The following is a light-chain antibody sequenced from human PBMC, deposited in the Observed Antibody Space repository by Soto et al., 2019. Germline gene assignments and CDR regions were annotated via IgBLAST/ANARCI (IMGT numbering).Light chain of an antibody. CDR2: EVS. V-gene: IGLV2-8*01. CDR1: SSDVGGYNY. CDR3: SSYAGSNNLV. J-gene: IGLJ3*02. Sequence: QPVLTQPPSASGSPGQSVTISCTGTSSDVGGYNYVSWYQQHPGKAPKLMIYEVSKRPSGVPDRFSGSKSGSTASLTVSGLQAEDEADYYCSSYAGSNNLVFGRGTKLTVL.